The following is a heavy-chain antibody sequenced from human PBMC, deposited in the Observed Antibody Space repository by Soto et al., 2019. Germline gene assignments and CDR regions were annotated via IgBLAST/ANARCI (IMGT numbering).Heavy chain of an antibody. CDR3: AKRPTSTGFGDPFDV. V-gene: IGHV3-23*01. CDR2: ISSSGVNT. D-gene: IGHD3-10*01. CDR1: GFSFSTYA. J-gene: IGHJ3*01. Sequence: GGSLRLSCAASGFSFSTYAMSWVRQAPGKGLEWVSTISSSGVNTYYTDSVKGRFTISRDNSKDTLYLQMNSLRAEDTAIYYCAKRPTSTGFGDPFDVWGQGTMVTVSS.